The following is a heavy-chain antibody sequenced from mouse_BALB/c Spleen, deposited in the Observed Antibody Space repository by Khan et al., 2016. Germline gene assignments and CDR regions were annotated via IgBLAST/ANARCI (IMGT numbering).Heavy chain of an antibody. V-gene: IGHV3-2*02. Sequence: EVQLQESGPGLVKPSQSLSLTCTVTGYSITSDYAWNWIRQFPGNKLEWMGYIIYSGSTSYNPSLKSRISITRDTSKNQFFLQLNSVTPEDTATYFCGRRQLAEGFVDGWGTGTTVTVSS. CDR2: IIYSGST. CDR3: GRRQLAEGFVDG. D-gene: IGHD4-1*02. CDR1: GYSITSDYA. J-gene: IGHJ1*03.